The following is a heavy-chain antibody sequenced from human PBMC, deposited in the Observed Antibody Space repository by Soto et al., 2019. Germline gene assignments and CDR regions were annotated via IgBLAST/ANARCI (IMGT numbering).Heavy chain of an antibody. V-gene: IGHV3-9*01. J-gene: IGHJ4*02. Sequence: PGGSLRLSCAASGFTFDDYAMHWVRQAPGKGLEWVSGISWDSGSIGYADSVKGRFTISRDNTKNSLYLQMNSLRAEDTALYYCAKVMGSYRRAFDYWGQGTLVTVSS. CDR3: AKVMGSYRRAFDY. D-gene: IGHD3-16*02. CDR2: ISWDSGSI. CDR1: GFTFDDYA.